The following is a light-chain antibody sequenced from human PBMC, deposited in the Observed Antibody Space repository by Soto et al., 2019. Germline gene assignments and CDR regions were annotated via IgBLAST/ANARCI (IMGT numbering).Light chain of an antibody. Sequence: IVMTQSPVTLSVSPGGRATLSCRASQSVSSNLAWYQQKPGQAPRLLIYGASTRAAGIPARFSGSGSGTEFTLTISSLQSEDFAAYYCQQYSDWPRAFGPGTKVDI. CDR3: QQYSDWPRA. J-gene: IGKJ3*01. CDR1: QSVSSN. V-gene: IGKV3-15*01. CDR2: GAS.